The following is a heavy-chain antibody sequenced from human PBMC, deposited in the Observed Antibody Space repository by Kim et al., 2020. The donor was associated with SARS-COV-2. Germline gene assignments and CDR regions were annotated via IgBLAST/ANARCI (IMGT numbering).Heavy chain of an antibody. CDR2: ISSDGSST. CDR3: AIAIAVAGTGGFY. V-gene: IGHV3-74*01. CDR1: GFFTFSSYW. Sequence: GGSLRLSCAASGFFTFSSYWMHWVRQAPGKGLMWVSRISSDGSSTSYADSVKGRFTISRDNAKNTLYLQMNSLRAEDTAVYYCAIAIAVAGTGGFYWGQGTLVTVSS. D-gene: IGHD6-19*01. J-gene: IGHJ4*02.